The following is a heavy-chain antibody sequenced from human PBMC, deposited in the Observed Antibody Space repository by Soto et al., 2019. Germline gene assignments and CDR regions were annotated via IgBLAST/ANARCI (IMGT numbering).Heavy chain of an antibody. CDR2: IGIGSSTK. CDR3: ARDQLYYNDISGRPLNAFDV. V-gene: IGHV3-48*01. D-gene: IGHD3-22*01. J-gene: IGHJ3*01. Sequence: GGSLRLSCAASGFTFRNYGMNWVRQAPGKGLEWVSYIGIGSSTKYYADSVKGRFTISRDNAKNSLYLQMNSLRAEDSAVYYCARDQLYYNDISGRPLNAFDVWGQGTMVTVSS. CDR1: GFTFRNYG.